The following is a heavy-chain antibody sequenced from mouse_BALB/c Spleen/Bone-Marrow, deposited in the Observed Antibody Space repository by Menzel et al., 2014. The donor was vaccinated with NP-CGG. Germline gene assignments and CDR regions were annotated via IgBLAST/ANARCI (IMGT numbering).Heavy chain of an antibody. Sequence: QVQLQQSGAELVKPGASVKLSCKASGYTFTSYWMHWVKQRPVQGLEWIGEINPSNGRTNYNEKFKSKATLTVDKSSSTAYMQLSSLTSEDSAVYYCARGYFAYWGQGTLVTVSA. CDR3: ARGYFAY. D-gene: IGHD2-14*01. CDR1: GYTFTSYW. V-gene: IGHV1S81*02. CDR2: INPSNGRT. J-gene: IGHJ3*01.